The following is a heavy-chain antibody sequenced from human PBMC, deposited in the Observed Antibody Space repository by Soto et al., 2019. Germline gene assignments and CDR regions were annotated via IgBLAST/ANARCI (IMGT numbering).Heavy chain of an antibody. Sequence: GGSLRLSCAASGFAFSDYSMNWVRQAPGKGLEWVSNIGRGSGSGTLYYADSVKGRFTISRDNAKNSVFLQMNSLRAEDTAVYYCARTPRDGCNSAEYYFDYWGQGT. CDR3: ARTPRDGCNSAEYYFDY. CDR1: GFAFSDYS. J-gene: IGHJ4*02. CDR2: IGRGSGSGTL. D-gene: IGHD2-2*01. V-gene: IGHV3-48*01.